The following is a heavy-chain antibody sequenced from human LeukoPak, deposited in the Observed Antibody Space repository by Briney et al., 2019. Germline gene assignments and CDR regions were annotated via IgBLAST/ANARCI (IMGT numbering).Heavy chain of an antibody. V-gene: IGHV3-30*14. J-gene: IGHJ4*02. Sequence: GRSLRLSCTMSGFTFSNYAVHWVRQTPGKGLEWVAVISYDGGRHYYADSVKGRFTISRDNSKNTLYLQMNSLRAEDTAVYYCARINYYFDYWGQGTLVTVSS. CDR2: ISYDGGRH. CDR1: GFTFSNYA. CDR3: ARINYYFDY.